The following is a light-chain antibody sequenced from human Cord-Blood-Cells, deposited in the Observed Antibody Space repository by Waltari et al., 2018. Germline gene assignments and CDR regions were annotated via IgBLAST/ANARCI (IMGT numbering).Light chain of an antibody. CDR3: CSYAGSYTVV. CDR1: SSDVGGYNY. V-gene: IGLV2-11*01. J-gene: IGLJ2*01. CDR2: DVS. Sequence: QSALTQPRSVSGSPGQSVTISCTGTSSDVGGYNYVSWYQQHPGKAPKLMIYDVSKRPSGVPDRFSGSKSGNTAFLPISGLQAEDEADYYCCSYAGSYTVVFGGGTKLTVL.